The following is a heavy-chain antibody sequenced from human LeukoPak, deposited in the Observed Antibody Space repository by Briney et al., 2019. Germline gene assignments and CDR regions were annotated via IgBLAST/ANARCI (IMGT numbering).Heavy chain of an antibody. Sequence: GRSLRLSCAASGFTFSSYAMHWVRQAPGKGLEWVAVISYDGSNKYYADSVKGRFTISRDNSKNTLYLQMNSLRAEDTAVYYCAKESHYYGMDVWGQGTTVTVSS. V-gene: IGHV3-30-3*01. CDR1: GFTFSSYA. CDR3: AKESHYYGMDV. CDR2: ISYDGSNK. J-gene: IGHJ6*02.